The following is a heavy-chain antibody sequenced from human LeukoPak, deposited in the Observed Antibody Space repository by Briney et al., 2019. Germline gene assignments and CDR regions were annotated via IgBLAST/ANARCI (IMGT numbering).Heavy chain of an antibody. Sequence: SGGSLRLSCAASGFTVSSNYMSWVRQAPGKGLEWVSIIYSGGSIYYADSVKGRFTISRDNSKNTLYLQMNSLRAEDTAVYYCARGGRTTVTNFDYWGQGTLVTVSS. CDR1: GFTVSSNY. V-gene: IGHV3-53*05. CDR3: ARGGRTTVTNFDY. CDR2: IYSGGSI. D-gene: IGHD4-17*01. J-gene: IGHJ4*02.